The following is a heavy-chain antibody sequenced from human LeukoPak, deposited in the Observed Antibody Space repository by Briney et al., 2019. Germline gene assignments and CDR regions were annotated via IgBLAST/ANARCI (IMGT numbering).Heavy chain of an antibody. CDR2: TCYRSKWYN. CDR1: GDSVSRNTAG. Sequence: SQTLSLTCAISGDSVSRNTAGWSWIRQSPSRGLEWLGRTCYRSKWYNDYAVSVKSRITIDPDTSKNQFSLQLNSVTPEDTAVYYCARDLAVAGYFDYWGQGTLVTVSS. CDR3: ARDLAVAGYFDY. D-gene: IGHD6-19*01. V-gene: IGHV6-1*01. J-gene: IGHJ4*02.